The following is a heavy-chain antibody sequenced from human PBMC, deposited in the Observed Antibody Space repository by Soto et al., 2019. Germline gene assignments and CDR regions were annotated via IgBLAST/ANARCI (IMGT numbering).Heavy chain of an antibody. D-gene: IGHD2-15*01. J-gene: IGHJ6*02. Sequence: QVQLVQSGAEVKTPGASVKVSCKASGYGFTSYAMQWVRQAPGQRLEWMGWINTGNGNTKYSQKFQGRVTITRDTSATIAYMELSSLRSADTAVYYCARDISGGSPPVGMDVWGQGTTVTVSS. CDR1: GYGFTSYA. V-gene: IGHV1-3*04. CDR3: ARDISGGSPPVGMDV. CDR2: INTGNGNT.